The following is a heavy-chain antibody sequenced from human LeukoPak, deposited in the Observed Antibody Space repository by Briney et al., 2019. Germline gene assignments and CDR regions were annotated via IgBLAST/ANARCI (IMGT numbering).Heavy chain of an antibody. D-gene: IGHD3-3*01. Sequence: VKPSETLSLTCTVSGGSISSSSYYWGWIRQPPGKGLEWIGSIYYSGSTHYNPSLKSRVTISVDTSKNQFSLKLSSVTAADTAVYYCARLFWSGYYLGFDPWGQGTLVTVSP. CDR1: GGSISSSSYY. CDR3: ARLFWSGYYLGFDP. J-gene: IGHJ5*02. V-gene: IGHV4-39*01. CDR2: IYYSGST.